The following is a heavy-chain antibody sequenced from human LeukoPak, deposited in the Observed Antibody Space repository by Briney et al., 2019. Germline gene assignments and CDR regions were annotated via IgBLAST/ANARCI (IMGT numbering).Heavy chain of an antibody. Sequence: PSETLSLTCTVSGGSIRSYYWSWIRQPPGKGLEWIAYIYYSGSTNYNPSLKSRVTISVDTSKNQFSLKLSSVTAADTAVYYCAREVVAAAGTVDYWGQGALVIVSS. CDR1: GGSIRSYY. CDR3: AREVVAAAGTVDY. D-gene: IGHD6-13*01. V-gene: IGHV4-59*01. J-gene: IGHJ4*02. CDR2: IYYSGST.